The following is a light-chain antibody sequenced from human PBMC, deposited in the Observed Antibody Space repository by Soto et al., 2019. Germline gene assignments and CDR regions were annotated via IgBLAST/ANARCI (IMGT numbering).Light chain of an antibody. CDR2: WAS. CDR1: QSVFYNAKNY. Sequence: DIVMTQTPDSLAVSLGERATINCKSSQSVFYNAKNYLAWYQQKPGQPPKVVMYWASTREFGVPDRFSGSGSGTDFTLTISSLQAEDVAVYYCQQFYSTPLIFGGGTKVEIK. V-gene: IGKV4-1*01. J-gene: IGKJ4*01. CDR3: QQFYSTPLI.